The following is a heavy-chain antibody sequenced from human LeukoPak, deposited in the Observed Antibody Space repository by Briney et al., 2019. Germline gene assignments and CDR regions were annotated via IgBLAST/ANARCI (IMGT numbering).Heavy chain of an antibody. J-gene: IGHJ4*02. CDR1: GFIFNTYA. CDR2: ISSNRDST. D-gene: IGHD5-24*01. CDR3: ARDSGGDAYNDYFDS. V-gene: IGHV3-64*01. Sequence: GGSLRLSCAASGFIFNTYAMHWVRQAPGKGLEYVSAISSNRDSTYYANSVKGRFTISRDNSKKTLFLQMGSLRAEDMAVYYCARDSGGDAYNDYFDSWGRGTLVTVSS.